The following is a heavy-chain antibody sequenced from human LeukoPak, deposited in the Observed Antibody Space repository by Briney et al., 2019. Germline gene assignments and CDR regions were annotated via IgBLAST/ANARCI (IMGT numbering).Heavy chain of an antibody. D-gene: IGHD4-23*01. Sequence: SETLSLTCTVSGGSVSSSGSYWSWIRQPPGKGLEWFAYIYYSGSTTYNPSLKSRVTISVDTSKNQFSLKLSSVTAADTAVYYCARGGNSRRDYYGMDVWGQGTTVTVSS. CDR1: GGSVSSSGSY. CDR3: ARGGNSRRDYYGMDV. V-gene: IGHV4-61*08. J-gene: IGHJ6*02. CDR2: IYYSGST.